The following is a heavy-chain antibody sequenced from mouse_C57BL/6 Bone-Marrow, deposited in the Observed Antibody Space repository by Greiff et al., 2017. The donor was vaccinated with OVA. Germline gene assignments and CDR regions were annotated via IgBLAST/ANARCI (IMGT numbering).Heavy chain of an antibody. CDR1: GYTFTSYW. CDR2: IDPSDSYT. CDR3: DREWLGY. J-gene: IGHJ2*03. Sequence: QVQLQQSGAELVRPGTSVKLSCKASGYTFTSYWMHWVKQRPGQGLEWIGVIDPSDSYTNYNQKFKGKATLTVDTSSSTAYMQLSNLTSEDSAVYYCDREWLGYGGQGNSLTVSS. V-gene: IGHV1-59*01. D-gene: IGHD2-2*01.